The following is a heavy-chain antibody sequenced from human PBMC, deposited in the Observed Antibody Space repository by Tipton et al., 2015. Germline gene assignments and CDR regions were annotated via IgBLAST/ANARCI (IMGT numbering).Heavy chain of an antibody. Sequence: QVQLVQSGPEVKKPGSSVNVSCKASGGTFSTYGLYWVRQAPGQGLVWMGGISPTFDTPNYAQQFQGRVTFSVDESTNAAYMELTSLRSDDTGVYYCATAGRYSISRSKIRAPSEMDVWGQGTTVTVSS. D-gene: IGHD2-21*01. CDR3: ATAGRYSISRSKIRAPSEMDV. CDR2: ISPTFDTP. V-gene: IGHV1-69*01. CDR1: GGTFSTYG. J-gene: IGHJ6*02.